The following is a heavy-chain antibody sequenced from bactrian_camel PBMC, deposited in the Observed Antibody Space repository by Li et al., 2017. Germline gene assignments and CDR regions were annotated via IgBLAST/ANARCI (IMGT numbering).Heavy chain of an antibody. Sequence: HVQLVESGGGSVQTGGSLRLSCVVSGHSRGSNCVGWYRLPPGRAPAEREGIAAIRRSGGETWYAGSVKGRFTLSQDSAKNTLYLQMNSLKPEDTAVYYCVRDLGPDGTIFGYWGQGTQVTVS. CDR2: IRRSGGET. D-gene: IGHD1*01. V-gene: IGHV3S55*01. CDR3: VRDLGPDGTIFGY. J-gene: IGHJ6*01. CDR1: GHSRGSNC.